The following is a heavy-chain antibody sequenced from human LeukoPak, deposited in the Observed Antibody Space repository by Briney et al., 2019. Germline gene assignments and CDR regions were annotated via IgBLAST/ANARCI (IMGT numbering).Heavy chain of an antibody. V-gene: IGHV3-21*01. D-gene: IGHD3-22*01. CDR1: GFTFSSYS. CDR3: ARDDSSGYYYVPDY. CDR2: ISSSSYI. J-gene: IGHJ4*02. Sequence: GGSLRLSSAASGFTFSSYSMNWVRQAPGKGLEWVSSISSSSYIYYADSVKGRFTISRDNAKNSLYLQMNSLRAEDTAVYYCARDDSSGYYYVPDYWGQGTLVTVSS.